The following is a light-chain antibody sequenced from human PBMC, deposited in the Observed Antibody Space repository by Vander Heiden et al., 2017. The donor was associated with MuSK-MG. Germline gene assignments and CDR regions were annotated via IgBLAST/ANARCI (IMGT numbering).Light chain of an antibody. CDR2: STT. Sequence: QTVVTQEPSLTVSPGGTVPLTCASSTGPVTSAFSPTWFQQKPGQAPRPLIYSTTNKHSWTPARFSGSLLGGKGALTLSGVQPEDEADYYCLLYYGGAWVFGGGTKLTVL. V-gene: IGLV7-43*01. CDR3: LLYYGGAWV. J-gene: IGLJ3*02. CDR1: TGPVTSAFS.